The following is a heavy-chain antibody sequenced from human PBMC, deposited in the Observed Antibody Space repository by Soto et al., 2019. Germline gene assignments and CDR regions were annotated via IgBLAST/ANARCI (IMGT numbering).Heavy chain of an antibody. CDR3: ARRYGSGSYYNH. Sequence: ASVKVSCKASGYTFTSYDINWVRQATGQGLEWMGWMNPNSGNTGYAQKFQGRVTMTRNTSISTAYMELSSLRSVDTAVYYCARRYGSGSYYNHWGQGTLVTVSS. V-gene: IGHV1-8*01. CDR2: MNPNSGNT. D-gene: IGHD3-10*01. CDR1: GYTFTSYD. J-gene: IGHJ5*02.